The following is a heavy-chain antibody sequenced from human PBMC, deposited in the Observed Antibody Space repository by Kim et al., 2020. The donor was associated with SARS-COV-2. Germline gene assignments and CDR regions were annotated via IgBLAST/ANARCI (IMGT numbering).Heavy chain of an antibody. CDR3: ARETTTVTSGNYYGMDV. CDR1: GFTFSSYD. Sequence: GGSLRLSCAASGFTFSSYDMHWVRQATGKGLEWVSAIGTAGDTYYPGSVKGRFTISRENAKNSLYLQMNSLRAGDTAVYYCARETTTVTSGNYYGMDVWGQGTTVTVSS. V-gene: IGHV3-13*04. D-gene: IGHD4-17*01. CDR2: IGTAGDT. J-gene: IGHJ6*02.